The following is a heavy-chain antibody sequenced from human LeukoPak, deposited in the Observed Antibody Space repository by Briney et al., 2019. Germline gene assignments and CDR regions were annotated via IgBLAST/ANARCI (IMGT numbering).Heavy chain of an antibody. CDR2: IHYSGNT. CDR1: GDSISSGTFY. D-gene: IGHD1-26*01. Sequence: SETLSLTCTVSGDSISSGTFYWGWVRQPPGKGLEWIGSIHYSGNTYYNPSLKSPVTISVDTSKNQFSINLSSVTAADTAVYCAGRVGATIWTGMEFWGQGILVTVSS. V-gene: IGHV4-39*01. CDR3: GRVGATIWTGMEF. J-gene: IGHJ4*02.